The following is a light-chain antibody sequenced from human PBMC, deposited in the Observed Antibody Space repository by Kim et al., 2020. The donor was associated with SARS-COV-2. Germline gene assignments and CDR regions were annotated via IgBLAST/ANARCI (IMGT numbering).Light chain of an antibody. CDR1: QGVSGN. J-gene: IGKJ2*01. Sequence: VPPGERVTLSYRASQGVSGNLAWYQPKPGQAPRLLIYDALTRATGIPARFSGSGSGTDFTLTISSLQSEDFAVYYCHHYNNWPPETFGQGTKLEI. V-gene: IGKV3-15*01. CDR3: HHYNNWPPET. CDR2: DAL.